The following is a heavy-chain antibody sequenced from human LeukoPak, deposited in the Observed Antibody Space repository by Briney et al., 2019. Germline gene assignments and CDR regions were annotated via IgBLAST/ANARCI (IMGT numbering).Heavy chain of an antibody. CDR2: INHSGST. D-gene: IGHD3-9*01. Sequence: PSETLSLTCAVYGGSFSGYYWSWIRQPPGKGLEWIGEINHSGSTNYNPSLKSRVTISVDTSKNQFSLKLSSVTAADTAVYYCARALRRYFDWLSPVYYYYGMDVWGQGTTVTVSS. V-gene: IGHV4-34*01. CDR3: ARALRRYFDWLSPVYYYYGMDV. CDR1: GGSFSGYY. J-gene: IGHJ6*02.